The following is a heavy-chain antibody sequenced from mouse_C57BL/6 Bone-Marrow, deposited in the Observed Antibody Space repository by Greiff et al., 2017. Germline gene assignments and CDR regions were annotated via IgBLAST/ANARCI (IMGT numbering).Heavy chain of an antibody. J-gene: IGHJ3*01. CDR3: ARSGVVATRTWFAY. CDR1: GYTFTSYW. D-gene: IGHD1-1*01. V-gene: IGHV1-50*01. Sequence: QVQLQQPGAELVKPGASVKLSCKASGYTFTSYWMQWVKQRPGQGLEWIGEIDPSDSYTNYNQKFKGKATLTVDTSSSTAYMQLSSLTSEDSAVYYCARSGVVATRTWFAYWGQGTLVTVSA. CDR2: IDPSDSYT.